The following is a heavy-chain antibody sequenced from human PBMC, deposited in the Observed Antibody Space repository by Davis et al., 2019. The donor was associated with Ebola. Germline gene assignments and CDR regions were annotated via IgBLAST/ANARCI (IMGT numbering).Heavy chain of an antibody. V-gene: IGHV1-46*03. CDR2: INPSGGST. J-gene: IGHJ3*02. CDR1: GYTFTSYV. D-gene: IGHD5-24*01. Sequence: AASVKVSCKASGYTFTSYVLHWVRQAPGQGLEWMGIINPSGGSTSYAQKFQGRVTMTRDTSTSTVYMELSSLRSEDSAVYYCARTLWVGDGFDIWGQGAMVTVTS. CDR3: ARTLWVGDGFDI.